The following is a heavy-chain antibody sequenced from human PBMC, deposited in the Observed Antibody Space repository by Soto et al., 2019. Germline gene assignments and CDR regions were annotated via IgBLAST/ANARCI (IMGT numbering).Heavy chain of an antibody. V-gene: IGHV3-21*01. CDR2: ITSSGDYI. CDR3: ARDSHNRQQGMDV. Sequence: EVQLVESGGGLVKPGGSLRLSCAASGFTFSTYSINWVRQAPGKGLEWVASITSSGDYIYYADSVKGRFTISRDNAQNSLVLQMNSLRPEDTAVYFCARDSHNRQQGMDVWGHGTTVTVSS. CDR1: GFTFSTYS. J-gene: IGHJ6*02.